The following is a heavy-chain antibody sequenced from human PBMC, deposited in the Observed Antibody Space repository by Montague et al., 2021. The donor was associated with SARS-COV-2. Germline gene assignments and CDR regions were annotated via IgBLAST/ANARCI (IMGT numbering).Heavy chain of an antibody. CDR1: GGSISSGGYY. V-gene: IGHV4-31*03. Sequence: TLSLTCTVSGGSISSGGYYWSWIRQHPGKGLEWIGYIYYSGSTYYNPSLKSRVTISVVTSKNQFSLKLSSVTAADTAVYYCARAPATIFGVVKQIDYWGQGTLVTVSS. D-gene: IGHD3-3*01. CDR2: IYYSGST. CDR3: ARAPATIFGVVKQIDY. J-gene: IGHJ4*02.